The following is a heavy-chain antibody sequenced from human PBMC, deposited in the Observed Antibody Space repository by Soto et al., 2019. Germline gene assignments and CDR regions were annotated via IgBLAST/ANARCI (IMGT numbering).Heavy chain of an antibody. CDR3: AKSLNINWKNWFDP. CDR1: GFTFSSSA. Sequence: EEQLLESGGGLVQPGESLRLSCAASGFTFSSSAMNWVRQAPGKGLAWDSIISDSGGRTYYADSVRGRFTISRDNSKNTLYLQMNSLRAEDTAVDYCAKSLNINWKNWFDPWGQGTLVTVSS. CDR2: ISDSGGRT. D-gene: IGHD1-1*01. J-gene: IGHJ5*02. V-gene: IGHV3-23*01.